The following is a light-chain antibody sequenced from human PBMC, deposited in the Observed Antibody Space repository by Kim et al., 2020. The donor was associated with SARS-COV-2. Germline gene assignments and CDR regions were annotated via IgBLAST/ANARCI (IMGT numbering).Light chain of an antibody. CDR2: HDS. CDR1: KLGDKY. Sequence: SVSPGKTASITCSGDKLGDKYAYWYQQKPGQSPVLVIYHDSKRPSGIPERFSGSNSGNTATLTISGTQAMDEADYYCQAWDSSTVVFGGGTQLTVL. V-gene: IGLV3-1*01. J-gene: IGLJ3*02. CDR3: QAWDSSTVV.